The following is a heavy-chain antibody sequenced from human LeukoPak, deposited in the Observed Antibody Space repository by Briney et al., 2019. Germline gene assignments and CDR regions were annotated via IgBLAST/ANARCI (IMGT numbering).Heavy chain of an antibody. J-gene: IGHJ4*02. CDR1: GFTFSSYG. CDR2: IRYDGSNK. CDR3: ARGLQLAPQTFDY. Sequence: GGSLRLSCAASGFTFSSYGMHWVRQAPGKGLECVAFIRYDGSNKYYADSVKGRFTISRDNAKNSLYLQMNSLRAEDTAVYYCARGLQLAPQTFDYWGQGTLVTVSS. D-gene: IGHD1-1*01. V-gene: IGHV3-30*02.